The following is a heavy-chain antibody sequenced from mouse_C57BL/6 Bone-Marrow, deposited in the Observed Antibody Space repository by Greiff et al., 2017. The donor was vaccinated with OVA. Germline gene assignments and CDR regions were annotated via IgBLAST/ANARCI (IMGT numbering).Heavy chain of an antibody. V-gene: IGHV1-64*01. D-gene: IGHD1-1*01. CDR2: IHPNSGST. Sequence: VQLQQPGAELVKPGASVKLSCKASGYTFTSYWMHWVKQRPGQGLEWIGMIHPNSGSTNYNEKFKSKATLTVDKSSSTAYMQLSSLTSEDSAVYYCAREGLLRGCDYWGQGTTLTVSS. J-gene: IGHJ2*01. CDR3: AREGLLRGCDY. CDR1: GYTFTSYW.